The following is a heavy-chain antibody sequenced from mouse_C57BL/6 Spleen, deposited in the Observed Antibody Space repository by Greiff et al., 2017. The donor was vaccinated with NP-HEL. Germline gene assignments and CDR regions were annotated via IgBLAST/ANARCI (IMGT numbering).Heavy chain of an antibody. V-gene: IGHV1-85*01. CDR1: GYTFTSYD. CDR2: IYPRDGST. Sequence: VQLQQSGPELVKPGASVKLSCKAPGYTFTSYDINWVKQRPGQGLEWIGWIYPRDGSTKYNEKFKGKATLTVDTSSSTAYMELHSLTSEDSAVYFCARPLITTVVNWYFDVWGTGTTVTVSS. D-gene: IGHD1-1*01. J-gene: IGHJ1*03. CDR3: ARPLITTVVNWYFDV.